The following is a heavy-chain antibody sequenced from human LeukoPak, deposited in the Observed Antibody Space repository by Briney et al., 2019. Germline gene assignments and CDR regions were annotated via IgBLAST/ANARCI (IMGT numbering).Heavy chain of an antibody. CDR3: ARESPHPHRYFDY. Sequence: SETLSLTCTVSGGSISSYYWSWIRQPPGKGLEWIGYIYYSGSTNYNPSLKSRVTISVDTSKNQFSLKLSSVTAADTAVYYFARESPHPHRYFDYWGQGTLVTVSS. CDR1: GGSISSYY. V-gene: IGHV4-59*12. CDR2: IYYSGST. J-gene: IGHJ4*02.